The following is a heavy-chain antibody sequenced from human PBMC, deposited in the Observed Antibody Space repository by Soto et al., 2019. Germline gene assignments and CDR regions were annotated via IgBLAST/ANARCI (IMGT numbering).Heavy chain of an antibody. CDR3: ARLYCSSTSCYAVAV. CDR2: ISAYNGNT. Sequence: GASVKVSCKASGYTFTSYGISWVRQAPGQGLEWMGWISAYNGNTNYAQKLQGRVTMTTDTSTSTAYMELRSLRSDDTAVYYCARLYCSSTSCYAVAVWGQGTLVTVSS. V-gene: IGHV1-18*01. CDR1: GYTFTSYG. D-gene: IGHD2-2*01. J-gene: IGHJ4*02.